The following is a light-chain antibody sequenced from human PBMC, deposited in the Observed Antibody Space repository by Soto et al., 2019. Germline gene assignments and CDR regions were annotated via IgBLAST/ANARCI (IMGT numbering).Light chain of an antibody. CDR1: ISDVGGNNY. J-gene: IGLJ1*01. V-gene: IGLV2-14*01. CDR3: SSYTSSSPIYV. CDR2: EVS. Sequence: QSLLTQPSSLSGSPGQSITIPCTGTISDVGGNNYVSWYQQYPGKAPKLMIYEVSNRPSGVSNRFSGSKSGNTASLTVSGLQAEDEADYYCSSYTSSSPIYVFGTGTKVTVL.